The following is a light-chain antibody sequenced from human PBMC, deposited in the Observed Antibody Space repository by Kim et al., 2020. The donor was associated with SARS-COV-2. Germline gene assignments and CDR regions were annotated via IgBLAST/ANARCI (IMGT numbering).Light chain of an antibody. V-gene: IGKV1-5*03. Sequence: DIQMTQSPSTLSASLGARVTITCRASQSISSLLAWYQQKPGKAPKLLIYKASSLQSGVPSRFSGSGSGTEFTLTISSLQPDDFATYYCQQYNSYSTFGQGTKLEI. J-gene: IGKJ2*01. CDR1: QSISSL. CDR3: QQYNSYST. CDR2: KAS.